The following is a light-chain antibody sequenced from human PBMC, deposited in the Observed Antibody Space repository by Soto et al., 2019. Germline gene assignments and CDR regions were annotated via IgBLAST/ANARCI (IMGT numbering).Light chain of an antibody. Sequence: IQMTQSPSTLSAFVGDRVTITCRASQSVNSWLAWYQQKPGKAPKLLIYAASSLQSGVPSRFSGSGSGTDFTLTISSLQPEDFATYYCLQDYNYPRTFGQGTKVDIK. J-gene: IGKJ1*01. CDR2: AAS. CDR1: QSVNSW. V-gene: IGKV1-6*02. CDR3: LQDYNYPRT.